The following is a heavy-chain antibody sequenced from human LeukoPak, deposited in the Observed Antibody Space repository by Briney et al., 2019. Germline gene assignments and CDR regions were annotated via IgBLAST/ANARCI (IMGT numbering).Heavy chain of an antibody. D-gene: IGHD3-16*02. CDR2: IYYSGST. Sequence: SETLSLTCTVSGGSISSYYWSWIRRPPGKGLEWIGYIYYSGSTNYNPSLKSRVTMSVDTSKNQFSLKLSSVTAADTAVYYCARRKPAYYDYVWGSYRSERNWFDPWGQGTLVTVSS. CDR3: ARRKPAYYDYVWGSYRSERNWFDP. V-gene: IGHV4-59*12. CDR1: GGSISSYY. J-gene: IGHJ5*02.